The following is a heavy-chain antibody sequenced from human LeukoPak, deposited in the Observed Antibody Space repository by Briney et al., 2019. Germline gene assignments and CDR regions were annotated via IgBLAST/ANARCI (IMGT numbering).Heavy chain of an antibody. J-gene: IGHJ4*02. CDR2: SYYSGST. CDR3: ARGRYSSGWGSFDY. CDR1: GGSISSGSYY. Sequence: SETLTLTCTVSGGSISSGSYYWSWIRPPPGKGLEWFGYSYYSGSTNYNPSLKSRVTISVDTSKNQLSLKLSSVTAADTDVYYCARGRYSSGWGSFDYWGQGTLVTVSS. V-gene: IGHV4-61*01. D-gene: IGHD6-19*01.